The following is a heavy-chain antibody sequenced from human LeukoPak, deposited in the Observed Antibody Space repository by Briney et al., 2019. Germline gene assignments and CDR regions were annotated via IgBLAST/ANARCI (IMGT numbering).Heavy chain of an antibody. J-gene: IGHJ4*02. D-gene: IGHD1-26*01. V-gene: IGHV3-20*04. CDR1: GFIFDDYG. Sequence: PGGSLRLSCAASGFIFDDYGMNWVRQTPGRGLEWVSGINWNGGRTGYTDSVKGRFTISRDNAKNSLYLQMNSVRVEDTALYYCARSGTGSYYFPFDYWGQGTLVTVPS. CDR3: ARSGTGSYYFPFDY. CDR2: INWNGGRT.